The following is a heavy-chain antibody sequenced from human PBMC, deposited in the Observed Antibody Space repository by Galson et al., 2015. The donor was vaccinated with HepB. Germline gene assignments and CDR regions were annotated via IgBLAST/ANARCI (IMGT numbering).Heavy chain of an antibody. Sequence: QSGAEVKKPGASVKVSCKASGYTFTSYGISWVRQAPGQGLEWMGWISAYNGNTNYAQKPQGRVTMTTDTSTSTAYMELRSLRSDDTAAYYCARDYYGSGRPPLVYYYYGMDVWGQGTTVTVSS. D-gene: IGHD3-10*01. J-gene: IGHJ6*02. CDR2: ISAYNGNT. CDR3: ARDYYGSGRPPLVYYYYGMDV. V-gene: IGHV1-18*04. CDR1: GYTFTSYG.